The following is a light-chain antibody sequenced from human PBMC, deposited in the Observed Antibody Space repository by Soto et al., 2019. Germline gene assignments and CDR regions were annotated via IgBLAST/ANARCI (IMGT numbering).Light chain of an antibody. V-gene: IGKV3-11*01. J-gene: IGKJ1*01. CDR3: QQYNNWPPWT. Sequence: EIVLTQSPATLSLSPGERATLSCRASQSVSSYLAWYQQKPGQAPRLLIYDASNRATGIPARFSGSGSGTDLTLTISRLQSEDFAVYYCQQYNNWPPWTFGQGTKVDIK. CDR2: DAS. CDR1: QSVSSY.